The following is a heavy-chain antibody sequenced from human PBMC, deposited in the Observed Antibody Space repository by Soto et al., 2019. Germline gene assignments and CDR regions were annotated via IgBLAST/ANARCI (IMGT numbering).Heavy chain of an antibody. CDR3: ARNIGGYSYGTPYYGMDV. CDR2: IYYSGST. Sequence: SETLSLTCTVSGGSVSGGSYCWGWIRQPPGKGLEWIGYIYYSGSTNYNPSLKSRVTISVDTSKNQFSLKLSSVTAADTAVYYCARNIGGYSYGTPYYGMDVWGQGTTVTVSS. D-gene: IGHD5-18*01. V-gene: IGHV4-61*01. J-gene: IGHJ6*02. CDR1: GGSVSGGSYC.